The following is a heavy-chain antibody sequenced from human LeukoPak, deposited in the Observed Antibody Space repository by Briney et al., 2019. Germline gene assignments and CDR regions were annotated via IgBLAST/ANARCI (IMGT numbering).Heavy chain of an antibody. D-gene: IGHD3-10*01. CDR2: IDHSGST. CDR3: ARDIWFGDSR. CDR1: GGSFSGYY. V-gene: IGHV4-34*01. J-gene: IGHJ4*02. Sequence: SETLSLTCAVYGGSFSGYYWSWIRQPPGKGLEWIGDIDHSGSTNYNPSLKSRVTISVDTSKNQFSLKLSSVAAADTAVYYCARDIWFGDSRWGQGTLVTVSS.